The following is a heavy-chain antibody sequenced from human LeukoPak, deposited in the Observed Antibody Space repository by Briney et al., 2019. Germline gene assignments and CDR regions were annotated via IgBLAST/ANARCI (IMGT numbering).Heavy chain of an antibody. J-gene: IGHJ4*02. CDR1: GGTFSSYA. Sequence: GASVKVSCKASGGTFSSYAISWVRQAPGQGLEWMGRIIPILGIANYAQKFQGRVTITADKSTSTAYMELSSLRSEDTAVYYCARGAQTVVITTAPLGIWGQGTLVTVSS. D-gene: IGHD3-22*01. V-gene: IGHV1-69*04. CDR3: ARGAQTVVITTAPLGI. CDR2: IIPILGIA.